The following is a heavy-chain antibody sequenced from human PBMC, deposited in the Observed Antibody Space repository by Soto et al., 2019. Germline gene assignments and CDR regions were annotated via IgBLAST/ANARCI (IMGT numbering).Heavy chain of an antibody. CDR3: ARDRWSGYYSTYYGMDV. J-gene: IGHJ6*02. D-gene: IGHD3-3*01. CDR2: ISYDGSNK. Sequence: QTGGSLRLSCAASGFTFSSYAMHWVRQAPGKGLEWVAVISYDGSNKYYADSVKGRFTISRDNSKNTLYLQMNSLRAEDTAVYYCARDRWSGYYSTYYGMDVWGQGTTVTVSS. CDR1: GFTFSSYA. V-gene: IGHV3-30-3*01.